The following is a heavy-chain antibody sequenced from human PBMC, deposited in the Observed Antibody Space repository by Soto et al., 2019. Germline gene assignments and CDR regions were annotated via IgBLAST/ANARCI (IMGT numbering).Heavy chain of an antibody. V-gene: IGHV4-31*03. CDR3: ARDRHGPHYGSGSYYGAYYYYYGMDV. CDR2: IYYSGST. CDR1: GGSISSGGYY. D-gene: IGHD3-10*01. J-gene: IGHJ6*02. Sequence: SETLSLTCTVSGGSISSGGYYWSWIRQHPGKGLEWIGSIYYSGSTYYNPSLKSRVTISVDTSKNQFSLKLSSVTAADTAVYYCARDRHGPHYGSGSYYGAYYYYYGMDVWGQGTTVTVSS.